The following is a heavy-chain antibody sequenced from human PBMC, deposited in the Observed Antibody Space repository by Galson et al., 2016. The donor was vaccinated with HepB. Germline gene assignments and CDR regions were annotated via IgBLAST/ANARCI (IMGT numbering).Heavy chain of an antibody. V-gene: IGHV3-30-3*01. CDR2: ISYDGSDK. J-gene: IGHJ3*02. D-gene: IGHD3-9*01. CDR3: ARRHTRTSFDRLNDALDI. CDR1: GFSLTTFA. Sequence: LRLSCAAPGFSLTTFAMHWVRQAPGKGLEWVAVISYDGSDKYYADSVKGRFTISRDNPRNTLYLQMDSLKADDTAVYYCARRHTRTSFDRLNDALDIWGQGTMVTVSS.